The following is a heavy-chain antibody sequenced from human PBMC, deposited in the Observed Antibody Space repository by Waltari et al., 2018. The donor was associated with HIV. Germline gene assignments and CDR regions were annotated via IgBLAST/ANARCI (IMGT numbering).Heavy chain of an antibody. CDR3: ARQVYCSSTNCQVGFDY. CDR2: IYYSGRT. Sequence: QLQLQESGPGLVKPSETLSLTSTVSGGSISNSNYYWGWIRQPPGKGLEWIGSIYYSGRTYYKPSRKRRVTISVDTSKNQFSLKLSSVTAADTAVYYCARQVYCSSTNCQVGFDYWGQGTLVTVSS. V-gene: IGHV4-39*01. D-gene: IGHD2-2*01. J-gene: IGHJ4*02. CDR1: GGSISNSNYY.